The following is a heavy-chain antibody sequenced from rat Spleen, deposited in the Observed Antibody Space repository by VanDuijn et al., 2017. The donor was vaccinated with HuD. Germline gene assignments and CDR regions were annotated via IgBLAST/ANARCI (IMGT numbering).Heavy chain of an antibody. CDR3: ARYRNSMGLFDF. J-gene: IGHJ2*01. D-gene: IGHD1-7*01. CDR2: ISYSGST. V-gene: IGHV3-1*01. CDR1: GYSINSIY. Sequence: EVQLQESGPGLVKPSQSLSLTCSVTGYSINSIYWCWIRKFPGNQMEWMGYISYSGSTTYTPSFKSRISITRDTSKNQLFLQLNSVTTEDTATYYCARYRNSMGLFDFWGQGVMVTVSS.